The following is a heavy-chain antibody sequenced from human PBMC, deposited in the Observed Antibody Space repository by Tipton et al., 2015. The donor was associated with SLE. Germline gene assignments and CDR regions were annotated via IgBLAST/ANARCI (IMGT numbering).Heavy chain of an antibody. CDR2: IYYSGST. J-gene: IGHJ4*02. V-gene: IGHV4-39*07. D-gene: IGHD1-26*01. CDR3: ARDSVGGAFDF. CDR1: GGPISSSGYY. Sequence: TLSLTCTVSGGPISSSGYYWGWIRQPPGKGLEWIGNIYYSGSTYCNPSLKSRVTISVDTSKNQFSLKLSSVTAADTAVYYCARDSVGGAFDFWGQGTLVTVSS.